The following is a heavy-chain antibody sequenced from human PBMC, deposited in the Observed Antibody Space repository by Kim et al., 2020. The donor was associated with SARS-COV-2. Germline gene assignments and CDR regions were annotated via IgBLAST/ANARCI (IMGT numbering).Heavy chain of an antibody. CDR3: ARGRLLLWFGEPKYFQH. D-gene: IGHD3-10*01. CDR2: MNPNSGNT. J-gene: IGHJ1*01. V-gene: IGHV1-8*01. Sequence: DTGQRLEWMGWMNPNSGNTGYAQKFQGRVTMTRNTSISTAYRELSSLRSEDTAVYYCARGRLLLWFGEPKYFQHWGQGTLVTVSA.